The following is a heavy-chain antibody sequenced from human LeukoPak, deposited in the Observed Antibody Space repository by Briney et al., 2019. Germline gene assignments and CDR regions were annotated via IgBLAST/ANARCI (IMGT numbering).Heavy chain of an antibody. CDR3: ARESLGYCSGGSCYQGAFDI. Sequence: PSETLSLACAVYGGSFSGYYWSWIRQPPGKGLEWIGENNHSGSTNYNPSLKSRVTISVDTSKNQFSLKLSSVTAADTAVYYCARESLGYCSGGSCYQGAFDIWGQGTMVTVSS. CDR1: GGSFSGYY. J-gene: IGHJ3*02. D-gene: IGHD2-15*01. CDR2: NNHSGST. V-gene: IGHV4-34*01.